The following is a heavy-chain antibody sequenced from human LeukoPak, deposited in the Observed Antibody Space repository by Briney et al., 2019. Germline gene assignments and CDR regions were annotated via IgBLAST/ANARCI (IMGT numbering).Heavy chain of an antibody. CDR1: GYSISSGYY. D-gene: IGHD2-15*01. Sequence: TPSETLSLTCAVSGYSISSGYYWGWIRQPPGKGLEWIGSIYHSGSTYYNPSLKSRVTISVDTSKNQFSLKLSSVTAADTAVYYCARRTIVVVVAASWFDPWGQGTLVTVSS. V-gene: IGHV4-38-2*01. CDR2: IYHSGST. J-gene: IGHJ5*02. CDR3: ARRTIVVVVAASWFDP.